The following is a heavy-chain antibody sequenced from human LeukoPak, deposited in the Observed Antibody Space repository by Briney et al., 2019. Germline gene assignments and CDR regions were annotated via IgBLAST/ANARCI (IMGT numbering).Heavy chain of an antibody. J-gene: IGHJ6*02. Sequence: SETLSLTCTVSGGSISGWYWSWIRQPPGKGLEWIGYIYGSGYTNYNPSLKSRVTMSIDTSKNHFSLKLSSVTAADTAVYYCARDTVTTKTAYYYGMDVWGQGTTVTVSS. CDR3: ARDTVTTKTAYYYGMDV. CDR2: IYGSGYT. CDR1: GGSISGWY. V-gene: IGHV4-59*12. D-gene: IGHD4-17*01.